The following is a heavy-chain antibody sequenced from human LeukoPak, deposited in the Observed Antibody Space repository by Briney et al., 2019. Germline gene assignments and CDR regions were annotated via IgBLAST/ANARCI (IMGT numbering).Heavy chain of an antibody. Sequence: ASVKVFCKASGYTFTGYYMHWVRQAPGQGLEWMGWINPNSGGTNYAQKFQGRVTMTRDTSISTAYMELSRLRSDDTAVYYCARSDIVVVPVRNWFDPWGQGTLVTVSS. CDR1: GYTFTGYY. D-gene: IGHD2-2*01. CDR2: INPNSGGT. V-gene: IGHV1-2*02. J-gene: IGHJ5*02. CDR3: ARSDIVVVPVRNWFDP.